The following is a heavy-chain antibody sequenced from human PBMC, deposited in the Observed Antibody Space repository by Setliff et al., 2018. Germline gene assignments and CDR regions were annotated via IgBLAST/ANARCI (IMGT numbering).Heavy chain of an antibody. J-gene: IGHJ6*03. V-gene: IGHV1-69*05. CDR3: AREGVDTRSSTDYRYYMDV. CDR2: TIPIFGST. CDR1: GGTFSSYG. Sequence: SVKVSCKASGGTFSSYGISWVRQAPGQGLEWMGGTIPIFGSTNYAQKFQDRVTIITDESTSTAYMELSSLRTEDTAVYYCAREGVDTRSSTDYRYYMDVWGKGTTGTVS. D-gene: IGHD5-18*01.